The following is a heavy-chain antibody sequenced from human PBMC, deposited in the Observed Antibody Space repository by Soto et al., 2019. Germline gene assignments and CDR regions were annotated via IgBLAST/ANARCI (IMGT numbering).Heavy chain of an antibody. CDR3: AKDLRVYPGLSRVSYDSSGYYEGPNAFDI. D-gene: IGHD3-22*01. CDR2: ISGSGGST. Sequence: HPGGSLRLSCAASGFTFSSYAMSWVRQAPGKGLEWVSAISGSGGSTYYADSVKGRFTISRDNSKNTLYLQMNSLRAEDTAVYYCAKDLRVYPGLSRVSYDSSGYYEGPNAFDIWGQGTMVTVSS. J-gene: IGHJ3*02. V-gene: IGHV3-23*01. CDR1: GFTFSSYA.